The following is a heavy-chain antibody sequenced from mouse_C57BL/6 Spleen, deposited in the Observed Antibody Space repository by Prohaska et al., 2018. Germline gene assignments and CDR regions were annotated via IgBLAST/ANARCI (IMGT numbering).Heavy chain of an antibody. CDR1: GFTSRGFW. CDR3: MSYSNCWYLDV. Sequence: DVQLLETGGCLVQPWGSRGLSCEGSGFTSRGFWMRWGRPTPGKTLACIGDINSDGSARNYAPSIKDRFTIVRDNDKGTLYLRMRNVGSEDTATYCWMSYSNCWYLDVWGTGTTVTVSS. V-gene: IGHV11-2*01. D-gene: IGHD2-5*01. CDR2: INSDGSAR. J-gene: IGHJ1*03.